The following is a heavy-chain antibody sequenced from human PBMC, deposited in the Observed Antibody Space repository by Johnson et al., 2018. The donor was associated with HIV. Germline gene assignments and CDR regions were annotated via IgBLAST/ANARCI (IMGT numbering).Heavy chain of an antibody. D-gene: IGHD3-22*01. CDR3: AIITPQYDDGSGLSYSRTRNAFDI. J-gene: IGHJ3*02. CDR2: INWNGGST. V-gene: IGHV3-20*04. CDR1: GFTFDDYG. Sequence: VQLVESGGGVVRPGGSLRLSCAASGFTFDDYGMSWVRQAPGKGLEWVSGINWNGGSTGYADSVKGRFTISRDNAKNSLYLQMNSLRAEDTALYYWAIITPQYDDGSGLSYSRTRNAFDIWGQGTMVTVSS.